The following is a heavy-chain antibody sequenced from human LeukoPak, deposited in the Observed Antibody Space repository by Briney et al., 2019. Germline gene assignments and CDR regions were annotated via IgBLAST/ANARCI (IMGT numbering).Heavy chain of an antibody. Sequence: PGRSLRLSCAASGFTFSSYGMHWVRQAPGKGLEWVAVIWYDGSNKYYADSVKGRFTISRDNSKNTLYLQMNSVRAEDTAVYYCALEQLVSPYFDYWGQGTLVTVSS. J-gene: IGHJ4*02. CDR1: GFTFSSYG. CDR3: ALEQLVSPYFDY. CDR2: IWYDGSNK. V-gene: IGHV3-33*01. D-gene: IGHD6-13*01.